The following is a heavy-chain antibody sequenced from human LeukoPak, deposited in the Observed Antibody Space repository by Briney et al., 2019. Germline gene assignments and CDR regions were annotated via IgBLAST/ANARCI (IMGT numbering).Heavy chain of an antibody. V-gene: IGHV3-23*01. CDR3: AKSWGSSDNYYYMDV. D-gene: IGHD6-6*01. J-gene: IGHJ6*03. CDR2: ISGSGGRT. CDR1: GFTFSSYW. Sequence: GGSLRLSCAASGFTFSSYWMSWVRQAPGKGLEWVSAISGSGGRTYYAESVKGRFTISRDNSKNTMYLQMNSLRAEDTAVYSCAKSWGSSDNYYYMDVWGKGTTVTVS.